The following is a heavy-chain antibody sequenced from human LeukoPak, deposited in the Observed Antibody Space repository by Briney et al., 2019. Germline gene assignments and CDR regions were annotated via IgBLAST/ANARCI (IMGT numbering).Heavy chain of an antibody. J-gene: IGHJ2*01. CDR2: IYNSGSA. CDR1: GGSITTYH. CDR3: ARAPVTGHWYFDL. D-gene: IGHD6-19*01. Sequence: SETLSLTCSVSGGSITTYHWSWIRQPPGKGLEWIGYIYNSGSANYKPSLKSRLTISVDTSRNHFSLKLNSVTAADTAVYYCARAPVTGHWYFDLWGRGTLVTVSS. V-gene: IGHV4-59*01.